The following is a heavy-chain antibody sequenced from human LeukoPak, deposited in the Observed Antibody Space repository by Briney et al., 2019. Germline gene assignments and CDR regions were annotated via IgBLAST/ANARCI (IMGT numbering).Heavy chain of an antibody. CDR1: GGSISSSSYY. J-gene: IGHJ3*02. CDR3: ARGDDEAFDI. CDR2: IYYSGST. V-gene: IGHV4-39*07. Sequence: SETLSLTCTVSGGSISSSSYYWGWIRQPPGKGLEWIGSIYYSGSTYYNPSLKSRVTISVDTSKNQFSLKLSSVTAADTAVYYCARGDDEAFDIWGQGTMVTVSS.